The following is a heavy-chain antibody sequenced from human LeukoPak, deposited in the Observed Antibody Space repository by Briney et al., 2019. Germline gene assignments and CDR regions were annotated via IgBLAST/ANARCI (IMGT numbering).Heavy chain of an antibody. CDR3: ARGYYDFWSGQYFDY. D-gene: IGHD3-3*01. J-gene: IGHJ4*02. V-gene: IGHV3-11*01. CDR1: GYTFSYYY. Sequence: PGGCLRLSCAASGYTFSYYYMSWIRQAPGKGLEWVSYISSSGSTIYHADSVKGRFTISRDNAKNSLYLQMNSLRAEDTAVYYCARGYYDFWSGQYFDYWGQGTLVTVSS. CDR2: ISSSGSTI.